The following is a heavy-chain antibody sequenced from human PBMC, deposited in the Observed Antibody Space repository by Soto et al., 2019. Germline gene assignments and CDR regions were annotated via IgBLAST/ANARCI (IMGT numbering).Heavy chain of an antibody. V-gene: IGHV3-48*01. Sequence: EVQLVESGGGLVQPGGSLRLSCAASGFTFSSYSMNWVRQAPGKGLEWVSYITTSSSTIYYADSVKGRFTISRDNAKNPLYPQMNSLRAEDTAVYYCAVFRTGSGGRYYYGMDVWGQGTTVTVSS. CDR3: AVFRTGSGGRYYYGMDV. J-gene: IGHJ6*02. CDR2: ITTSSSTI. CDR1: GFTFSSYS. D-gene: IGHD2-15*01.